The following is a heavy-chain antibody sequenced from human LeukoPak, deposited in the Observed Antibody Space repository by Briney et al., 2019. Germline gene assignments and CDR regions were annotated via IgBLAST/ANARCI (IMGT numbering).Heavy chain of an antibody. CDR1: GSTFTNYA. CDR2: VTGPGDTT. D-gene: IGHD3-16*01. Sequence: GGSLRLSCATSGSTFTNYAMNWVRQAPGKGLEWVSAVTGPGDTTYYADSVKGRFFMSREDSKTTVYLQMNSLRAEDTAIYYCAKGAEIDLWGQGTLVTVSS. V-gene: IGHV3-23*01. CDR3: AKGAEIDL. J-gene: IGHJ5*02.